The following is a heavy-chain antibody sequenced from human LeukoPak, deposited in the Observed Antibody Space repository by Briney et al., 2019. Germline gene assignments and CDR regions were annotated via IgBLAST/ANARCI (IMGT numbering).Heavy chain of an antibody. J-gene: IGHJ5*02. CDR1: GYSIRSGYY. CDR3: ATHRYYEYLGEFNWFDP. CDR2: IYHSGST. Sequence: PSETLSLSCDVSGYSIRSGYYWGWIRQSPGKGLEWIGSIYHSGSTSKNPSLKSRVAISVDTFKNQFSLKLSSVTAADTAVYYCATHRYYEYLGEFNWFDPWGQGTLVTVSS. D-gene: IGHD3-3*01. V-gene: IGHV4-38-2*01.